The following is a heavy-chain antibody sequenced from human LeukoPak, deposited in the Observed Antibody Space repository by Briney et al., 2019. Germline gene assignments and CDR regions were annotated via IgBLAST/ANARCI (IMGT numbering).Heavy chain of an antibody. CDR1: GFTFSSYG. V-gene: IGHV3-33*01. CDR2: IWYDGSNK. D-gene: IGHD2-2*01. Sequence: PGGSLRLSGAASGFTFSSYGMHWVRQAPGKGLEWVAVIWYDGSNKYYADSVKGRFTISRDNSKNTLYLQMNSLRAEDTAVYYCARDPTRALDYYYYGMDVWGQGTTVTVSS. J-gene: IGHJ6*02. CDR3: ARDPTRALDYYYYGMDV.